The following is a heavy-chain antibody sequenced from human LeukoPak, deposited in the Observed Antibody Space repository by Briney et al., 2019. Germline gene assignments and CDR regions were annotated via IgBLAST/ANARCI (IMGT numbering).Heavy chain of an antibody. CDR3: LGTYYYDSSGYYYVDY. J-gene: IGHJ4*02. CDR2: ISSSSIYI. V-gene: IGHV3-21*01. Sequence: GGSLRLSCAASGFTFSSYSMNWVRQAPGKGLEWVSSISSSSIYIYYADSVKGRFTISRDNAKNSLYLQMNSLSAEDTAVYYCLGTYYYDSSGYYYVDYWGQGTLVTVSS. D-gene: IGHD3-22*01. CDR1: GFTFSSYS.